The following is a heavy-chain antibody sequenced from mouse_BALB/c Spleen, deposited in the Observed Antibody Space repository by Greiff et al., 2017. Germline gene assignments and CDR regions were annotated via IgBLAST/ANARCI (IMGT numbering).Heavy chain of an antibody. CDR2: IFPGTGTT. V-gene: IGHV1S132*01. Sequence: VKLVESGAELVKPGASVKLSCKTSGYTFTSYWIQWVKQRPGQGLGWIGEIFPGTGTTYYNEKFKGKATLTIDTSSSTAYMQLSSLTSEDSAVYFCARRGFAYWGQGTLVTVSA. CDR1: GYTFTSYW. J-gene: IGHJ3*01. CDR3: ARRGFAY.